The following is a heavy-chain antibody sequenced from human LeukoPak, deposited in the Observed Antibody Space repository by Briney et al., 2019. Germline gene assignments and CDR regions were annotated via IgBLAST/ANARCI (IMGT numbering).Heavy chain of an antibody. CDR2: ISGSGGST. Sequence: GGSLRLSCAASGFTFSSYAVSWVRQAPGRGLEWVSAISGSGGSTYYADSVKGRFTISRDNSKNTLYLQMNSLRAEDTAVYYCAKALLERRGDYYYGMDVWGQGTTVTVSS. J-gene: IGHJ6*02. CDR1: GFTFSSYA. CDR3: AKALLERRGDYYYGMDV. V-gene: IGHV3-23*01. D-gene: IGHD1-1*01.